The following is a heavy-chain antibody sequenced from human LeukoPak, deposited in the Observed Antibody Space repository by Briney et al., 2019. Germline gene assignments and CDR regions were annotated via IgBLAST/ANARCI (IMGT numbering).Heavy chain of an antibody. CDR1: GFTFSSYT. CDR3: ATPVVAAPY. V-gene: IGHV3-23*01. D-gene: IGHD2-15*01. J-gene: IGHJ4*02. Sequence: GGSLRLSCTASGFTFSSYTMSWVRQAPGKGLKWVSTITTGGPNTYYADSVKGRFTVSRDDSKNTLYLQMNSLRAEDTAVYYCATPVVAAPYWGQGTLVTVSS. CDR2: ITTGGPNT.